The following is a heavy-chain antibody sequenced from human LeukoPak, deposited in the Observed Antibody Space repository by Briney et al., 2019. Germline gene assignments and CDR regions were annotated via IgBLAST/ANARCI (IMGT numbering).Heavy chain of an antibody. V-gene: IGHV1-2*04. D-gene: IGHD6-19*01. CDR2: INPNSGGT. CDR3: ALGGIAVAGPWPEYFQH. Sequence: ASVKVSCKASGYTFTGYYMHWVRQAPGQGLEWMGWINPNSGGTNYAQKFQGWVTMTRDTSISTAYMELSRLRSDDTAVYYCALGGIAVAGPWPEYFQHWGQGTLVTVSS. CDR1: GYTFTGYY. J-gene: IGHJ1*01.